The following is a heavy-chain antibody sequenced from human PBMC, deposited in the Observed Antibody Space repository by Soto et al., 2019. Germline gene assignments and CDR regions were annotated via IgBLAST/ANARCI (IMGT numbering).Heavy chain of an antibody. CDR2: IYWNDDK. D-gene: IGHD2-2*01. V-gene: IGHV2-5*01. CDR1: GFSLSTSGVG. J-gene: IGHJ5*02. CDR3: AHRLPPVVPAAAGYVWFDL. Sequence: GSGPTLVNPTQTLTLTCTFSGFSLSTSGVGVGWIRQPPGKALEWLALIYWNDDKRYSPSLESRLTITKDTSKNQVVLTMTNMDPVDTATYYCAHRLPPVVPAAAGYVWFDLWGQGTLVTVSS.